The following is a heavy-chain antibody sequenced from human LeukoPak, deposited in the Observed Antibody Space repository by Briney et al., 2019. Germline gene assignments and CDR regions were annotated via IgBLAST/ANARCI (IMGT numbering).Heavy chain of an antibody. CDR3: ARVRNDYGDYVVLFDP. CDR2: IIPILGIA. V-gene: IGHV1-69*04. Sequence: SVKVSCKASGGTFSSYAISWVRQAPGQGLEWMGRIIPILGIANYAQKFQGRVTITADKSTSTAYMELSSLRSEDTAVYYCARVRNDYGDYVVLFDPWGQETLVTVSS. J-gene: IGHJ5*02. D-gene: IGHD4-17*01. CDR1: GGTFSSYA.